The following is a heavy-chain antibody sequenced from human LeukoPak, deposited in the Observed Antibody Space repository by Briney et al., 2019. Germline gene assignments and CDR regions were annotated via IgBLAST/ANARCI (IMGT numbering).Heavy chain of an antibody. Sequence: GGSLRLSCAASGFTFSSYWIHWARQAPGKGLVWVARIKRDGTTTNYADSVKGRFTLSRDNAQNTVHLQMNSLRAEDTAVYYCTRSDEYNYGNFDYWGQGTLVTVPS. CDR1: GFTFSSYW. CDR3: TRSDEYNYGNFDY. CDR2: IKRDGTTT. D-gene: IGHD4-17*01. V-gene: IGHV3-74*01. J-gene: IGHJ4*02.